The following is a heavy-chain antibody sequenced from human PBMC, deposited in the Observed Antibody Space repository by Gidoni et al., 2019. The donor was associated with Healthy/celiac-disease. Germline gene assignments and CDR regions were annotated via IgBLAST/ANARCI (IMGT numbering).Heavy chain of an antibody. CDR1: GFTFSSYA. V-gene: IGHV3-30*01. Sequence: QVQLVASGGGVVQPGRSLRLSCAASGFTFSSYAMHWVRQAPGKGLEWVAVISYDGSNKDYADSVKGRFTISRDNSKNTLYLQMNSLRAEDTAVYYCARDLSRKISSSWYRVGVGMDVWGQGTTVTVSS. D-gene: IGHD6-13*01. CDR3: ARDLSRKISSSWYRVGVGMDV. J-gene: IGHJ6*02. CDR2: ISYDGSNK.